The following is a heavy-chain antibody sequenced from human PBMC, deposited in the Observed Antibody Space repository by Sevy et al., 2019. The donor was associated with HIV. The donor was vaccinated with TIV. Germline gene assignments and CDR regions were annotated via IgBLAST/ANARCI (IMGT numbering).Heavy chain of an antibody. J-gene: IGHJ4*02. Sequence: ASVKVSCKASGGTFSTYIINWVRQAPGQGLEWMGGVIASVNMANSAQKFQDRVTITADGSTSTAYMELSSLTSEDTAIYYCATAMPCGGDCYYFDSWGQGTRVTVSS. D-gene: IGHD2-21*02. CDR3: ATAMPCGGDCYYFDS. CDR1: GGTFSTYI. CDR2: VIASVNMA. V-gene: IGHV1-69*10.